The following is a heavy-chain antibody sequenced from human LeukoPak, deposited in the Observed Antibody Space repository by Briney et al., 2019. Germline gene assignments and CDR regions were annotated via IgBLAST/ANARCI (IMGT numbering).Heavy chain of an antibody. J-gene: IGHJ4*02. CDR2: INGSSSDT. CDR1: GFTFSDYY. Sequence: GGSLRLSFSASGFTFSDYYITWIRQAPGRGLEWISYINGSSSDTKYADSVKGRFTISRDNVKNSLYLEMNSLRDDDTAVYYCARRVSGSYLDYWGQGILVTVSS. CDR3: ARRVSGSYLDY. D-gene: IGHD3-10*01. V-gene: IGHV3-11*06.